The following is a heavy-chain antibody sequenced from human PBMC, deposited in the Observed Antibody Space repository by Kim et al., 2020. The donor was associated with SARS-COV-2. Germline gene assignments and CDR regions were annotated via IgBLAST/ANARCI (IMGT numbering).Heavy chain of an antibody. V-gene: IGHV4-34*01. J-gene: IGHJ4*02. Sequence: SETLSLTCAVYGGSFSGYYWRWIRQPPGKGLEWIGEINHSGSTNYNPSLKSRVTISVDTSKNQFSLKLSSVTAADTAVYYCARLPFQYYYDSSGYYFDYWGQGTLVTVSS. D-gene: IGHD3-22*01. CDR2: INHSGST. CDR3: ARLPFQYYYDSSGYYFDY. CDR1: GGSFSGYY.